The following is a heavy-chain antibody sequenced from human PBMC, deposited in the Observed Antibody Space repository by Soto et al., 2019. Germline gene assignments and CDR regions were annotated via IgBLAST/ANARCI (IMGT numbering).Heavy chain of an antibody. V-gene: IGHV3-13*05. CDR1: GFTFSSYD. Sequence: PGGYLRLSCAASGFTFSSYDMHWVRQATGKGLEWVPAIGTAGDPYYPGSVKGRFTISRENAKNSLYLQMNSLRAGDTAVYYCARDRRLWNYDGYYYYGMDGWGQGTTVTVS. J-gene: IGHJ6*02. CDR3: ARDRRLWNYDGYYYYGMDG. CDR2: IGTAGDP. D-gene: IGHD1-7*01.